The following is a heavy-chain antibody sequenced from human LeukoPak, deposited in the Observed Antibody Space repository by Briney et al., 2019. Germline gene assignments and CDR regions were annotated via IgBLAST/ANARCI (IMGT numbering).Heavy chain of an antibody. CDR2: INPNSGGT. Sequence: GASVKVSCKASGYTFTGYYMHWVRQAPGQGLEWMGWINPNSGGTNYAQKFQGRVTMTRDTSISTAYMELSRLRSDDTAVYYCARVHPPVAGTPNFDYWGQGTLVTVSS. CDR1: GYTFTGYY. CDR3: ARVHPPVAGTPNFDY. J-gene: IGHJ4*02. V-gene: IGHV1-2*02. D-gene: IGHD6-19*01.